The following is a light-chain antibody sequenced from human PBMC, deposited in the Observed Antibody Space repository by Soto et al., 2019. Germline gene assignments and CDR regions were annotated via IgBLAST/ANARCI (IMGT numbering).Light chain of an antibody. CDR2: ANN. CDR1: GSNVGTSY. J-gene: IGLJ3*02. V-gene: IGLV1-47*01. Sequence: QLVLTQPPSASGTPGQRVTISCSGSGSNVGTSYVYWYQQLPGTAPKLLIYANNQRPSGVPDRFSGSKSGTSASLAISGLRSEDEADYYCAAWDDSLSGRVFGGGTQLTVL. CDR3: AAWDDSLSGRV.